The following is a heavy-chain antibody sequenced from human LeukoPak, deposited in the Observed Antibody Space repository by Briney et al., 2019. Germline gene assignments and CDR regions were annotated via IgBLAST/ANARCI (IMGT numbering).Heavy chain of an antibody. CDR2: IYPDESNI. D-gene: IGHD2-2*03. CDR1: GYSFPTYW. Sequence: GESLKISCKGSGYSFPTYWIAWVRQMPGKGLEWMGIIYPDESNIRYSPSFQGQVIISADKSISTAYLQWSSLKASDTAMYYCARPPSRGYSSSFEYWGQGTLVTVSS. J-gene: IGHJ4*02. V-gene: IGHV5-51*01. CDR3: ARPPSRGYSSSFEY.